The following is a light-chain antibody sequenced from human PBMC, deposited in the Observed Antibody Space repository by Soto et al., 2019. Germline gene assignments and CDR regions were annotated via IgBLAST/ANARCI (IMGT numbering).Light chain of an antibody. CDR1: QSVNSK. Sequence: IMMTQSPATLSVSPGERATLSCRASQSVNSKLAWYQQKPGQAPRLLIHDASTRATGIPARFSGSGSGTVFTLTISSLQSEDFAVYYYQQYNNWPLSFGGGTKVEIK. CDR2: DAS. J-gene: IGKJ4*01. V-gene: IGKV3-15*01. CDR3: QQYNNWPLS.